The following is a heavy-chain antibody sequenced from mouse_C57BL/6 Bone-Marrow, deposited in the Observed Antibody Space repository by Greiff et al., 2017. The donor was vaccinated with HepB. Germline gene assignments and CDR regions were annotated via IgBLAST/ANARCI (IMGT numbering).Heavy chain of an antibody. J-gene: IGHJ3*01. CDR3: ARPNYYGRGWFAY. CDR2: IYPSDSET. CDR1: GYTFTSYW. D-gene: IGHD1-1*01. V-gene: IGHV1-61*01. Sequence: VQLQQPGAELVRPGSSVKLSCKASGYTFTSYWMDWVKQRPGQGLEWIGNIYPSDSETHYNQKFKDKATLTVDKSSSTAYMQLSSLTSEDSAVYYCARPNYYGRGWFAYWGQGTLVTVSA.